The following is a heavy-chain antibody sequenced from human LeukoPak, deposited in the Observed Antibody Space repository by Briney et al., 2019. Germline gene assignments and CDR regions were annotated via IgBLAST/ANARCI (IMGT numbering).Heavy chain of an antibody. CDR1: GFXFSSYA. J-gene: IGHJ4*02. V-gene: IGHV3-23*01. CDR3: AKVRRDIVVVVAATLDY. D-gene: IGHD2-15*01. Sequence: GGSLRLSCAASGFXFSSYAISWVRQAPGKGLEWVSAISGSGGSTYYADSVKGRFTISRDNSKNTLYLQMNSLRAEDTAVYYCAKVRRDIVVVVAATLDYWGQGTLVTVSS. CDR2: ISGSGGST.